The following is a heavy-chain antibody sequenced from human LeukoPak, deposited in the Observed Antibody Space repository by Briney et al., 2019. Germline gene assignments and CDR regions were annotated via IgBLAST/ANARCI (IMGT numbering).Heavy chain of an antibody. CDR2: TYYRSKWYN. CDR3: AKVLVPARPYTLDV. CDR1: GDSVSSNSVA. J-gene: IGHJ6*02. Sequence: SQTLSLTCAISGDSVSSNSVAWNWIRQSPSRGLEWLGRTYYRSKWYNDYAVSVKSRITINPDTSKNQFSLQLSSVSPEDTAVYCCAKVLVPARPYTLDVWGQGTTVTVSS. V-gene: IGHV6-1*01. D-gene: IGHD3-3*01.